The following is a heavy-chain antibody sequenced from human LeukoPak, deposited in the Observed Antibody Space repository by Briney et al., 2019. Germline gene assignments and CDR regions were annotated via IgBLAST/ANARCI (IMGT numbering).Heavy chain of an antibody. Sequence: SQTLSLTCTVSGGSISSCGYYWSWIRQHPGKGLEWIGYIYYSGSTYYNPSLKSRVTISVDTSKNQFSLKLSSVTAADTAVYYCARAPFGDAFDIWGQGTMVTVSS. V-gene: IGHV4-31*03. CDR3: ARAPFGDAFDI. CDR2: IYYSGST. D-gene: IGHD3-10*01. J-gene: IGHJ3*02. CDR1: GGSISSCGYY.